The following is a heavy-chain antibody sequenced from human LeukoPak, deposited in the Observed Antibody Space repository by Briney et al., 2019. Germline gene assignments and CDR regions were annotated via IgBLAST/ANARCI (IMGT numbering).Heavy chain of an antibody. J-gene: IGHJ4*02. V-gene: IGHV3-23*01. CDR1: GFTFSSYS. CDR2: ISGSGGST. CDR3: AKVLSGCPDF. Sequence: GGSLRLSCAASGFTFSSYSMNWVRQAPGKGLEWVSAISGSGGSTYYADSVKGRFTISRDNSKNTLYLQMNSLRAEDTAVYYCAKVLSGCPDFWGQGTLVTVSS. D-gene: IGHD6-19*01.